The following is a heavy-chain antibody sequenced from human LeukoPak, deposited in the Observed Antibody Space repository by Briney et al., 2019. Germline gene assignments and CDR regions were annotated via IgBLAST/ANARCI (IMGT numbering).Heavy chain of an antibody. CDR2: ISGSGGST. D-gene: IGHD6-19*01. J-gene: IGHJ5*02. V-gene: IGHV3-23*01. Sequence: PGGSLRLSCAASGFTFSSYGMSWVRQAPGKGLEWVSAISGSGGSTYYADSVKGRFTISRDNSKNTLYLQMNSLRAEDTAVYYCAKDLERGSKIAVAGVNWLDPWGQGTLVTVSS. CDR1: GFTFSSYG. CDR3: AKDLERGSKIAVAGVNWLDP.